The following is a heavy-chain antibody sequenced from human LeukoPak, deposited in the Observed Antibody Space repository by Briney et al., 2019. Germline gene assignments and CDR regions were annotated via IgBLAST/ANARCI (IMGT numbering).Heavy chain of an antibody. D-gene: IGHD3-16*01. J-gene: IGHJ5*02. Sequence: PSETLSLTCTVSGGSISSGGYYWSWIRQHPGKGLEWIGYIYYSGSTYYNPSLKSRVTISVDTSKNQFSLKLSSVTAADTAVYYCARGQPDYVWGSVNWFDPWGQGTLVTVSS. CDR2: IYYSGST. V-gene: IGHV4-31*03. CDR1: GGSISSGGYY. CDR3: ARGQPDYVWGSVNWFDP.